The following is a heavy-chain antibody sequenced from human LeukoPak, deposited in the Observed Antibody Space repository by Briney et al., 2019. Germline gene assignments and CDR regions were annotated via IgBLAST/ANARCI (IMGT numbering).Heavy chain of an antibody. CDR3: ARGATISETGYFDF. D-gene: IGHD5-24*01. V-gene: IGHV4-34*01. Sequence: SETLSLTCAVYGGSFSRFYWSWIRQSPGKGLEWIAEIDHRGDTTYNPSVKGRVTVSVDTSKNQFSLKVRSLSAADTAVYYCARGATISETGYFDFWGQGTLVTVSS. CDR2: IDHRGDT. CDR1: GGSFSRFY. J-gene: IGHJ4*03.